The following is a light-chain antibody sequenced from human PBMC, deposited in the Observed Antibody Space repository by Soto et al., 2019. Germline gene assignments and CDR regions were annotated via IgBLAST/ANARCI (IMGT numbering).Light chain of an antibody. J-gene: IGLJ3*02. CDR1: RSNIGRNF. CDR3: AGWDDSLNGWV. CDR2: RNN. V-gene: IGLV1-44*01. Sequence: QSVLTQSPSASGTPGQRVTISCSGSRSNIGRNFAYWYQHVPGTAPRLLIQRNNERPSGVPDRFSGSKSGTSVSLAISGLQSKDEAHYYCAGWDDSLNGWVFGGGTKLTVL.